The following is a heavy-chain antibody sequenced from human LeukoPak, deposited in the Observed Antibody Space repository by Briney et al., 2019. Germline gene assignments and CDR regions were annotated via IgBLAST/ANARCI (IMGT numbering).Heavy chain of an antibody. CDR3: ARGATAMDHHFDY. Sequence: PXLSXAASGFTFSSYSMNWVRQAPGKGLEWVSYISSSSSTIYYADSVKGRFTISRDNAKNSLYLQMNSLRDEDTAVYYCARGATAMDHHFDYWGQGTLVTVSS. D-gene: IGHD5-18*01. CDR2: ISSSSSTI. V-gene: IGHV3-48*02. CDR1: GFTFSSYS. J-gene: IGHJ4*02.